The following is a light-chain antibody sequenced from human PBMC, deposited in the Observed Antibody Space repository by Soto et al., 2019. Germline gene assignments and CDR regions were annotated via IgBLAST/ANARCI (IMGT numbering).Light chain of an antibody. Sequence: IHLTQTPSTLSASVGDEVTITCRASQTISRWLAWYQQKPGRAPKLLIYDASTLESGVPSRFSGSGYETEFTLTLSRLQPDDFATYFCHSRAFGQGTRLEIK. CDR1: QTISRW. J-gene: IGKJ5*01. V-gene: IGKV1-5*01. CDR3: HSRA. CDR2: DAS.